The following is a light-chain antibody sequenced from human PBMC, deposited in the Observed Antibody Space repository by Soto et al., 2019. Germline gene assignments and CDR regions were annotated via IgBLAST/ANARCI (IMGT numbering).Light chain of an antibody. Sequence: QSALTQPASVSGSPGQSITISCTGTSSDVGGYNYVSWYQKHPGKAPKLMIYDVSNRPSGVSNRFSGSKSGNTAALTISGLQAEDEADYYCSSYASSSTVLFSGGTKLTVL. CDR2: DVS. J-gene: IGLJ2*01. CDR1: SSDVGGYNY. CDR3: SSYASSSTVL. V-gene: IGLV2-14*01.